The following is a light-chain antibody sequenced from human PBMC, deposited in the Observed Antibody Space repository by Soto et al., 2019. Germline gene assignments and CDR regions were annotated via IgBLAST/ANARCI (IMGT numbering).Light chain of an antibody. Sequence: DIVLTQSPATLSLSPGERATLSCRSSQSVSTYLAWYQQKPGQAPRLLIYGASSRATGIPDRFSGSGSGTEFTLTINSLQSEDFAVYYCQQRSNWPPLTFGGGTKVDI. CDR2: GAS. V-gene: IGKV3-11*01. CDR1: QSVSTY. CDR3: QQRSNWPPLT. J-gene: IGKJ4*01.